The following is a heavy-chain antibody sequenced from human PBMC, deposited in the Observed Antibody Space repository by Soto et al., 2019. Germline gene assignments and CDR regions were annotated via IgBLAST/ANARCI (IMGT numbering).Heavy chain of an antibody. CDR2: IYYSGST. CDR1: GGSVSSGSYY. CDR3: ARARYSSSSHYFDY. J-gene: IGHJ4*02. V-gene: IGHV4-61*01. D-gene: IGHD6-6*01. Sequence: KTSETLSLTCTVSGGSVSSGSYYWSWIRQPPGKGLEWIGYIYYSGSTNYNPSLKSRVTISVDTSKNQFSLKLSSVTAADTAVYYCARARYSSSSHYFDYWGQGTLVTVSS.